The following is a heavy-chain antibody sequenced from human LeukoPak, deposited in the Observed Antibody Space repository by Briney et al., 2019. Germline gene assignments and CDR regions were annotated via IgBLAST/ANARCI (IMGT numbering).Heavy chain of an antibody. J-gene: IGHJ3*02. CDR2: IYYSGST. CDR3: AREHIVVVTAKYYQNTRGAFDI. D-gene: IGHD2-21*02. V-gene: IGHV4-59*01. Sequence: PSETLSLTCTVSGGSISSYYWSWIRQPPGKGLEWIGYIYYSGSTNYNPSLKSRVTISVDTSKNQFSLKLSSVTAADTAVYYCAREHIVVVTAKYYQNTRGAFDIWGQGTMVTVSS. CDR1: GGSISSYY.